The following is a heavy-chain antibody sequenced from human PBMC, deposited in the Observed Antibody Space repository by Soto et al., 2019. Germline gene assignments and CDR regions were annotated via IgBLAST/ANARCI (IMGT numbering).Heavy chain of an antibody. CDR1: GDSISRYY. V-gene: IGHV4-59*01. Sequence: QVQLQESGPGLVKPSETLSLTCTVSGDSISRYYWSWIRLSPGKGLEWIGYIYYSGETNYNPSVKSRVTLSVDRTKNQFSLKLSSVTAADTAVYYCARDQGGEFLTGSGMDGWGQGTTVTVSS. D-gene: IGHD3-10*01. CDR3: ARDQGGEFLTGSGMDG. CDR2: IYYSGET. J-gene: IGHJ6*02.